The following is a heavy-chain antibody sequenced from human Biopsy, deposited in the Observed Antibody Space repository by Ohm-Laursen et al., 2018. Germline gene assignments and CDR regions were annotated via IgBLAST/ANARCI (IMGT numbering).Heavy chain of an antibody. CDR3: ARGGQGGFLEWLFIG. Sequence: SLRLSRSASGFYFSNYAMSWVRQAPGKGLAWVSGISGSGGSTYYADSVKGRVTSSRDNSKNTLYLQMNSLRAEDTALYYCARGGQGGFLEWLFIGWGQGTLVTVSS. CDR1: GFYFSNYA. J-gene: IGHJ4*02. D-gene: IGHD3-3*01. CDR2: ISGSGGST. V-gene: IGHV3-23*01.